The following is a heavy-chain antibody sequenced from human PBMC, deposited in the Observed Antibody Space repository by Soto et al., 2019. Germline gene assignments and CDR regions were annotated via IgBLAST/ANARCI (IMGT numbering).Heavy chain of an antibody. CDR2: IYSSGSN. J-gene: IGHJ6*02. V-gene: IGHV4-39*01. Sequence: PSETLSLTCTVSGGSIRSRSYYWGWIRQPPGKGLELIARIYSSGSNYYNPSLKSRVTISVDKSKNQFSLEVSSVTAADTAVYYCATTGTHVRDYCYYGMDXWGQGTTLTVS. D-gene: IGHD3-10*02. CDR1: GGSIRSRSYY. CDR3: ATTGTHVRDYCYYGMDX.